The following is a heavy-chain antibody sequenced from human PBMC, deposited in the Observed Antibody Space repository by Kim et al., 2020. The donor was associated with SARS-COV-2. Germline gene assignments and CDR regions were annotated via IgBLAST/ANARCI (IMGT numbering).Heavy chain of an antibody. D-gene: IGHD2-15*01. CDR2: ISSSSSYI. CDR1: GFTFSSYS. CDR3: ARDGPPWICSGGSCYSRDGYNQYPIDY. V-gene: IGHV3-21*01. J-gene: IGHJ4*02. Sequence: GGSLRLSCAASGFTFSSYSMNWVRQAPGKGLEWVSSISSSSSYIYYADSVKGRFTISRDNAKNSLYLQMNSLRAEDTAVYYCARDGPPWICSGGSCYSRDGYNQYPIDYWGQGTLVTVSS.